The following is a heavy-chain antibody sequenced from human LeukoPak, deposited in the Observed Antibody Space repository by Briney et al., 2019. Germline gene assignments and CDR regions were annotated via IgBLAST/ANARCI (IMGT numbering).Heavy chain of an antibody. CDR1: GGTFSSYA. Sequence: ASVKVSCKASGGTFSSYAISWVRQAPGQGLEGMGRIIPILGIANYAQKFQGRVTITADKSTSTAYMELSSLRSEDTAVYYCARARTIVVVPAATKNYGMDVWGQGTTVTVSS. V-gene: IGHV1-69*04. J-gene: IGHJ6*02. D-gene: IGHD2-2*01. CDR3: ARARTIVVVPAATKNYGMDV. CDR2: IIPILGIA.